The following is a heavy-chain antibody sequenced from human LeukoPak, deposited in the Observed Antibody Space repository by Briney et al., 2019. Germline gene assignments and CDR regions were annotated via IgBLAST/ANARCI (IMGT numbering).Heavy chain of an antibody. J-gene: IGHJ4*02. V-gene: IGHV1-58*02. Sequence: SVKVSCKASGFTFTNSAMQWVRQARGQRLEWIGWIVVGSGNTNYAQKFQERVTITRDMSTSTAYMELSSLRSEDTAVYYCAAASNFGVVPYYFDYWGQGTLVTVTS. D-gene: IGHD3-3*01. CDR2: IVVGSGNT. CDR3: AAASNFGVVPYYFDY. CDR1: GFTFTNSA.